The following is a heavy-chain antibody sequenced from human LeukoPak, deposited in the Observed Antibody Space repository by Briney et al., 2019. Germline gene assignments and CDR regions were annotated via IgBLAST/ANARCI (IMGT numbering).Heavy chain of an antibody. CDR3: ARYSSSFGPGGYYFDY. CDR2: IIPIFGTA. CDR1: GGTFSSYA. D-gene: IGHD6-6*01. V-gene: IGHV1-69*05. Sequence: SVKVSCKASGGTFSSYAISWVRQAPGQGLEWMGGIIPIFGTANYAQKFQGRVTITTDKSTSTAYMELSSLRSEDTAVYYCARYSSSFGPGGYYFDYWGQGTLVTVSS. J-gene: IGHJ4*02.